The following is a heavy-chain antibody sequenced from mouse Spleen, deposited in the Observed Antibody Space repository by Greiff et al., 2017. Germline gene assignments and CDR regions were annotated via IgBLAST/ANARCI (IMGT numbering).Heavy chain of an antibody. CDR2: FYPYNDDT. CDR1: GYTFTTYP. V-gene: IGHV1-47*01. Sequence: VQLQESGAELVKPGASVKMSCKASGYTFTTYPIEWMKQNPGKSLEWIGNFYPYNDDTKYNEKFKGKATLTVEKSSSTVYLELSRLTSDDSAVYYCARGFYYGNYGWYFDVWGTGTTVTVSS. CDR3: ARGFYYGNYGWYFDV. J-gene: IGHJ1*03. D-gene: IGHD2-1*01.